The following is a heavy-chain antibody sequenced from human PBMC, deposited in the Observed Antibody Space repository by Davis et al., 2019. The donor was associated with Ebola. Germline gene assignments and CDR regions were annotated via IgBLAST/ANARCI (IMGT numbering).Heavy chain of an antibody. CDR2: ISGSGGST. V-gene: IGHV3-23*01. D-gene: IGHD3-10*01. CDR3: AKEATMVRGVLVLWYMDV. J-gene: IGHJ6*03. Sequence: GESLKISCAASGFTFSSYAMSWVRQAPGKGLEWVSAISGSGGSTYYADSVKGRFTISRDNSKNTLYLQMNSLRAEDTAVYYCAKEATMVRGVLVLWYMDVWGKGTTVTVSS. CDR1: GFTFSSYA.